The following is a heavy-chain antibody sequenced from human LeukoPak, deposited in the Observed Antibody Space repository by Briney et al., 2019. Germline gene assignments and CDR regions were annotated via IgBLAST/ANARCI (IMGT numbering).Heavy chain of an antibody. V-gene: IGHV4-4*09. CDR2: IYTSGST. D-gene: IGHD1-14*01. CDR3: ARQAHDGTDNYSDP. J-gene: IGHJ5*02. Sequence: SETLSLTCTVSGGSISGHYWSWIRQSPGRGLEWIGNIYTSGSTTYNPSLNSRVTMSIDTPKNQFSLKVSSMTAADTAVYYCARQAHDGTDNYSDPWGQGTLVTVSS. CDR1: GGSISGHY.